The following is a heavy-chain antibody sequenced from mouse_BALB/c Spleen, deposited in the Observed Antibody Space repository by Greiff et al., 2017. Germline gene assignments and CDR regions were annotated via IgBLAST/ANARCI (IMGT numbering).Heavy chain of an antibody. CDR3: ARHTTTATFAY. V-gene: IGHV5-9-3*01. CDR2: ISSGGSYT. D-gene: IGHD1-2*01. CDR1: GFTFSSYA. Sequence: EVKLVESGGGLVQPGGSRKLSCAASGFTFSSYAMSWVRQTPEKRLEWVATISSGGSYTYYPDSVKGRFTISRDNAKNTLYLQMSSLRSEDTAMYYCARHTTTATFAYWGQGTLVTVSA. J-gene: IGHJ3*01.